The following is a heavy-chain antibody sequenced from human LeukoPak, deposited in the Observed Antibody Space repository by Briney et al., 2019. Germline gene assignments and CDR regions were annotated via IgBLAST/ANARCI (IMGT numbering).Heavy chain of an antibody. Sequence: PGGSLILSCAASGFTFSNYWMTWVRQAPGKGLEWVANIKQDGSEKYYVDSVRGRFTISRDNAKNSLCLQMNSLRAEDTGAYYCARDPSGDSGSFPWGQGTLVTVSS. CDR2: IKQDGSEK. D-gene: IGHD1-26*01. V-gene: IGHV3-7*04. CDR3: ARDPSGDSGSFP. J-gene: IGHJ5*02. CDR1: GFTFSNYW.